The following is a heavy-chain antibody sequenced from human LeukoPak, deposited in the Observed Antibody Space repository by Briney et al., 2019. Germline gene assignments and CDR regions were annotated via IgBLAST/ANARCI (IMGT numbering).Heavy chain of an antibody. V-gene: IGHV1-69*13. CDR2: IIPIFGTA. D-gene: IGHD3-3*01. CDR3: ARVGTIFGVVEYYYGMDV. Sequence: GASVKVSCKASGGTFSSYAISWVRQAPGQGLEWMGGIIPIFGTANYAQKFQGRVTITADGSTSTAYMELSSLRSEDTAVYYCARVGTIFGVVEYYYGMDVWGQGTTVTVSS. J-gene: IGHJ6*02. CDR1: GGTFSSYA.